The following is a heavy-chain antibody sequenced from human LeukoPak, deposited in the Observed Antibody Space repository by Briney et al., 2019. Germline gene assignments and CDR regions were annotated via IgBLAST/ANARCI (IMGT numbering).Heavy chain of an antibody. J-gene: IGHJ4*02. CDR3: ATAEMPGIQTAGRVNYFDS. CDR1: EFTFSNYD. V-gene: IGHV3-13*01. CDR2: IDTAGNT. D-gene: IGHD6-13*01. Sequence: PGGSLRLSCAASEFTFSNYDMHWVRQAAGKGLEWVSTIDTAGNTWYPDSVKGRFTISRENAKNSLNLQMNSLRVGDTAVYYCATAEMPGIQTAGRVNYFDSWGQGNLVTVSS.